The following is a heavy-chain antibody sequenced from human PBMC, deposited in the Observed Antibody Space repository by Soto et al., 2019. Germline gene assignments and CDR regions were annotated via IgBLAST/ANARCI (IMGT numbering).Heavy chain of an antibody. CDR1: GYTFTGYA. J-gene: IGHJ4*02. Sequence: QVQLVQSGAEEKKPGASVKVSCKASGYTFTGYAMHWVRQAPGQRLEWMGWINAGNGNTKYSQKIQDRVTITRDTSASTAYMELSSLRSEDTAVYYCARAVAVPADFDYWGQGTLVTVSS. CDR3: ARAVAVPADFDY. V-gene: IGHV1-3*05. CDR2: INAGNGNT. D-gene: IGHD6-19*01.